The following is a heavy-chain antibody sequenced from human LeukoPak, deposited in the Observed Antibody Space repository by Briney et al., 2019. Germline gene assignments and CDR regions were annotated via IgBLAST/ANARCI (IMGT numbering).Heavy chain of an antibody. CDR2: IYYSGST. V-gene: IGHV4-39*01. Sequence: PSETLSLTCTVSGGSISSSSYYWGWIRQPPGKGLEWIGSIYYSGSTNYNPSLKSRVTISVDTSKNQFSLKLSSVTAADTAVYYCARHSLLSKGGRWFDPWGQGTLVTVSS. CDR3: ARHSLLSKGGRWFDP. CDR1: GGSISSSSYY. D-gene: IGHD2-15*01. J-gene: IGHJ5*02.